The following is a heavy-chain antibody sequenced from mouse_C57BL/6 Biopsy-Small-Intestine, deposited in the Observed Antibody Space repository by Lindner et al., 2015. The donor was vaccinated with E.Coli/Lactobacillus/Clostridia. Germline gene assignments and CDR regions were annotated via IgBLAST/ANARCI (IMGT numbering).Heavy chain of an antibody. CDR3: ARAGDGYFYWYFDV. V-gene: IGHV1-80*01. CDR2: IYPGDGDA. CDR1: GYAFSSYW. Sequence: VQLQESGAELVKPGASVKISCKASGYAFSSYWMNWVKQRPGKGLEWIGQIYPGDGDANYNGNFKGKATLTADKSSSTAYMQLSSLTSEDSAVYFCARAGDGYFYWYFDVWGTGTTVTVSS. J-gene: IGHJ1*03. D-gene: IGHD2-3*01.